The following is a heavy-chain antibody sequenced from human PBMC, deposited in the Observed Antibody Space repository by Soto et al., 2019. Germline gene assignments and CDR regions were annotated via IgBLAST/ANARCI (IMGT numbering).Heavy chain of an antibody. J-gene: IGHJ6*02. Sequence: SLTRPLPWILAGGCIGSTTAYRGRNRKQPVKGMEWIGSIYYSGSTYYNPSLKRRVTISVDTSKNQFSLKLSSVTAADTAVYYCLKHYQGTNYEHYGMDVWVQGTTDTVS. V-gene: IGHV4-39*01. CDR1: GGCIGSTTAY. D-gene: IGHD1-1*01. CDR2: IYYSGST. CDR3: LKHYQGTNYEHYGMDV.